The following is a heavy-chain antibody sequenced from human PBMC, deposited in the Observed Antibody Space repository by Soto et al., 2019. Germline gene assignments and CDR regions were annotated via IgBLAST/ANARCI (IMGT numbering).Heavy chain of an antibody. J-gene: IGHJ4*02. D-gene: IGHD5-12*01. CDR3: ANIPLATQPGDY. V-gene: IGHV5-51*01. Sequence: GESLKISCKASGYSFSTYWIAWVRQRPGKGLDWMGIIYPGDSDTRYSPSFQGQVTISADNSIDTAYLEWTTLRASDSAMSSCANIPLATQPGDYWGQGTRVTVSS. CDR1: GYSFSTYW. CDR2: IYPGDSDT.